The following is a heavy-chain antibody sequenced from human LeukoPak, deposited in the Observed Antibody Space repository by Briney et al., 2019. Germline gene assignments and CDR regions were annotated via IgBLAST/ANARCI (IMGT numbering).Heavy chain of an antibody. V-gene: IGHV1-2*06. CDR1: GYTFTGYY. Sequence: ASVKVSCKASGYTFTGYYLHWVRQAPGQGLEWMGRIDPNSGGTNYAQTFQGRVTMTRATSISTTYLELTRLRSGDTAVYYCARDGHTSGYYYMDVWGKGTTVIVSS. D-gene: IGHD3-10*01. J-gene: IGHJ6*03. CDR2: IDPNSGGT. CDR3: ARDGHTSGYYYMDV.